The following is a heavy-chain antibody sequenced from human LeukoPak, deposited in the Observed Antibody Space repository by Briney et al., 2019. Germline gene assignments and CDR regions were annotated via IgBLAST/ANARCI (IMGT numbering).Heavy chain of an antibody. Sequence: SETLSLTCAVSGGSISSSNWWSWVRQPPGKGLEWIGEIYHSGTTNYNPSLKSRVTISVDKSKNQFSLNLSSVTAADTAVYYCARLGYGSGSYYNDYWGQGTLVTVSS. D-gene: IGHD3-10*01. CDR1: GGSISSSNW. CDR3: ARLGYGSGSYYNDY. CDR2: IYHSGTT. J-gene: IGHJ4*02. V-gene: IGHV4-4*02.